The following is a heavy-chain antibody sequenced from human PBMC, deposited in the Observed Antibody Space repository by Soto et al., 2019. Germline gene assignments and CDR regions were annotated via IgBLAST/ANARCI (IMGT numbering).Heavy chain of an antibody. CDR3: AKGNSGYDSDYYYYMDV. J-gene: IGHJ6*03. CDR1: GFTLNNYA. CDR2: IWYDGRNK. V-gene: IGHV3-33*06. Sequence: PGGSLRLSCAVSGFTLNNYAMNWVRRAPGKGLEWVAVIWYDGRNKYYEDSVKGRFTISRDNSKNTLYLQMNSLRAEDTAVYYCAKGNSGYDSDYYYYMDVWGKGTTVTVSS. D-gene: IGHD5-12*01.